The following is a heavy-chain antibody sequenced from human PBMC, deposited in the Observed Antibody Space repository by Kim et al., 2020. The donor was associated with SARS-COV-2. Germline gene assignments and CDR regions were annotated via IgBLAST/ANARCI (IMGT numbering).Heavy chain of an antibody. J-gene: IGHJ3*02. CDR3: ARNYDSSGYYRWAFDI. D-gene: IGHD3-22*01. Sequence: KFQGRVTITADESTSTAYMELSSLRSEDTAVYYCARNYDSSGYYRWAFDIWGQGTMVTVSS. V-gene: IGHV1-69*01.